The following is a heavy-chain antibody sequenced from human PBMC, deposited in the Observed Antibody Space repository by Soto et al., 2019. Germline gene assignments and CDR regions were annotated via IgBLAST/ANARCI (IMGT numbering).Heavy chain of an antibody. D-gene: IGHD4-17*01. CDR3: ARGTVTRRFGY. Sequence: EVQLVESGGGLVQPGGSLRLSCAASGFTVSSNYMSWVRQAPGKGLEWVSVIYSGGSTYYADSVKGRFTISRDNSKTTLYLQMNSLRAEDTAVYYCARGTVTRRFGYWGQGTLVTVSS. CDR1: GFTVSSNY. J-gene: IGHJ4*02. CDR2: IYSGGST. V-gene: IGHV3-66*01.